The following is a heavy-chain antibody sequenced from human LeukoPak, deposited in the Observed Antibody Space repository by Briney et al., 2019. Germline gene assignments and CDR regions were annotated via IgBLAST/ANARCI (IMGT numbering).Heavy chain of an antibody. Sequence: GGSLRLSCAASGVTFRTFSMNWVRQAPGKGLEWVAYVSGSGATMYYADSVKGRFTISRDNAKSSLFMQMNSLRAEDTAVYYCASDYDFSDGSKRGFDRWGQGTLVTVSS. J-gene: IGHJ4*02. CDR3: ASDYDFSDGSKRGFDR. V-gene: IGHV3-48*01. CDR1: GVTFRTFS. D-gene: IGHD3-3*01. CDR2: VSGSGATM.